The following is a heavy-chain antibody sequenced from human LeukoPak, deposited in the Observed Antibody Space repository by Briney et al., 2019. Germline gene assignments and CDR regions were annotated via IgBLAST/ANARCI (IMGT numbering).Heavy chain of an antibody. CDR1: GDNVSTNSAA. CDR3: AREQHSTFDS. CDR2: TYYRSKWYY. D-gene: IGHD4-11*01. J-gene: IGHJ4*02. V-gene: IGHV6-1*01. Sequence: SQTLSLTCAISGDNVSTNSAAWNWIRPSPSRGLEWLGRTYYRSKWYYDYAVSVKSRITINPDTSKNHFSLQLTSVTPEDTAVYFCAREQHSTFDSWGQGTLVTVSS.